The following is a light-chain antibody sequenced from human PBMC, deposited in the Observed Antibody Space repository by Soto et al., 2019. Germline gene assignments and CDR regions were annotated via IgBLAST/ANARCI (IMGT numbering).Light chain of an antibody. V-gene: IGKV3-20*01. CDR1: QSVSSTY. J-gene: IGKJ1*01. CDR2: AAS. Sequence: EIVLTQSPDTLSLFPGERATLSCRASQSVSSTYLAWYQQKPGQAPRPLISAASSRATGTPDRFSGSGSGTDFTLTISRLEPEDFAVYYCQQYGSSRCTFGQGTKVDIK. CDR3: QQYGSSRCT.